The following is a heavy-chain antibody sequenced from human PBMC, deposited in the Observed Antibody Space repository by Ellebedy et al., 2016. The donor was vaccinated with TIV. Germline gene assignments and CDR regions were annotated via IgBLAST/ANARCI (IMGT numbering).Heavy chain of an antibody. CDR2: ISSSSSYI. J-gene: IGHJ6*02. V-gene: IGHV3-21*01. CDR1: GFTFSSYS. CDR3: AGRSLSETYGMDV. Sequence: PGGSLRLSCAASGFTFSSYSMNWVRQAPGKGLEWVSSISSSSSYIYYADSVKGRFTISRDNAKNSLYLQMNSLRAEDTAVYYCAGRSLSETYGMDVWGQGTTVTVSS. D-gene: IGHD3-16*02.